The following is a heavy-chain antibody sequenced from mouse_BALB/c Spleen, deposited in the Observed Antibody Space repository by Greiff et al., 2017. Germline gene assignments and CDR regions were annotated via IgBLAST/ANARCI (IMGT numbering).Heavy chain of an antibody. D-gene: IGHD2-3*01. Sequence: EVQGVESGGGLVQPGGSLKLSCAASGFTFSSYGMSWVRQTPDKRLELVATINSNGGSTYYPDSVKGRFTISRDNAKNTLYLQMSSLKSEDTAMYYCAAVGYYVYAMDYWGQGTSVTVSS. CDR2: INSNGGST. CDR1: GFTFSSYG. V-gene: IGHV5-6-3*01. CDR3: AAVGYYVYAMDY. J-gene: IGHJ4*01.